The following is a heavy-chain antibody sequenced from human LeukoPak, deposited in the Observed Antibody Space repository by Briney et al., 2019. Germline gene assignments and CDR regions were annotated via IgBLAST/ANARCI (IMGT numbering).Heavy chain of an antibody. V-gene: IGHV4-34*01. CDR2: INHSGST. Sequence: PSETLSLTCAVYGGSFSGYYWSWIRQPPGKGLEWIGEINHSGSTNYNPSLKSRVTISVDTSKNQFSLKLSSVTAADTAVYFCAGGPYSYDSSGAFDIWGQGTMVTVSS. CDR1: GGSFSGYY. CDR3: AGGPYSYDSSGAFDI. J-gene: IGHJ3*02. D-gene: IGHD3-22*01.